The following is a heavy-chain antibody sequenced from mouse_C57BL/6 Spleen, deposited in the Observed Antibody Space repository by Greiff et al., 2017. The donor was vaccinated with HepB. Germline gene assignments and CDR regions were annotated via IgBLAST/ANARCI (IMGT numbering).Heavy chain of an antibody. Sequence: VQLQQSGAELVKPGASVKLSCKASGYTFTSYWMHWVKQRPGQGLEWIGMIHPNSGSTNYNEKFKSKATLTVDKSSSTAYMQLSSLTSEDSAVYYCARLRDGYAMDYWGQGTSVTVSS. CDR3: ARLRDGYAMDY. CDR2: IHPNSGST. J-gene: IGHJ4*01. D-gene: IGHD3-3*01. CDR1: GYTFTSYW. V-gene: IGHV1-64*01.